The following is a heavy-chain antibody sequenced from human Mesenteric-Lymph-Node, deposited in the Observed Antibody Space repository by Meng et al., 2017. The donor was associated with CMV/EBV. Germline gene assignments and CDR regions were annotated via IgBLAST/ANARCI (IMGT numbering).Heavy chain of an antibody. CDR3: VRDADWSFDY. CDR1: GFTFRSHG. CDR2: IRSDGSDK. D-gene: IGHD3-9*01. V-gene: IGHV3-30*02. J-gene: IGHJ4*02. Sequence: GGPLRLSCVASGFTFRSHGMHWVRQTPDKGLGWVAFIRSDGSDKYYIDSVKGRFTLSRDDSKNMIYLQMNSLGPEDTALHYCVRDADWSFDYWGQGTLVTVSS.